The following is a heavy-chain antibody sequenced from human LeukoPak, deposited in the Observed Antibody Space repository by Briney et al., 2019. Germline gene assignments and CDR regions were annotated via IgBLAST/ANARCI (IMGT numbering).Heavy chain of an antibody. CDR1: GFSFSDYA. CDR3: AKDGESGIQYTQGYFDY. Sequence: GGSTRLSCAASGFSFSDYAIYWFRQTPGKGLEWVAFIRYDGSNKIYADSVKGRFTISRDNSYNTVYLQMTGLRAEDTAVYYCAKDGESGIQYTQGYFDYWGQGTLVTVSS. V-gene: IGHV3-30*02. J-gene: IGHJ4*02. CDR2: IRYDGSNK. D-gene: IGHD1-1*01.